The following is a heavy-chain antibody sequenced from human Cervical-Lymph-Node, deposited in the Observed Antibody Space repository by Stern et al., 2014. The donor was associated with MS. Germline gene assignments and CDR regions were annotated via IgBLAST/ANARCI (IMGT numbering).Heavy chain of an antibody. CDR1: GFTFTSSA. CDR2: IVVGSGNT. V-gene: IGHV1-58*01. J-gene: IGHJ5*02. D-gene: IGHD4-17*01. Sequence: QLVQSGPEVKKPGPSVKVSCKASGFTFTSSAVQRVRQARGQRLEWIGWIVVGSGNTNYAQKFQERVTITRDMSTSTAYMELSSLRSEDPAVYYCAAGPPGKYGDYGWFDPWGQGTLVTVSS. CDR3: AAGPPGKYGDYGWFDP.